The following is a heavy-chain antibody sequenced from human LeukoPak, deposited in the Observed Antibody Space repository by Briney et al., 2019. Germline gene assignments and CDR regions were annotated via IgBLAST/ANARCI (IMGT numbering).Heavy chain of an antibody. CDR2: ISGSGGST. D-gene: IGHD2-15*01. V-gene: IGHV3-23*01. Sequence: ASETLSLTCAVYGGSFSGYYWSWVRQAPGKGLEWVSAISGSGGSTYYADSVKGRFTISRDNSKNTLYLQMNSLRAEDTAVYYCAKIPGCSGGSCYFTGVDYWGQGTLVTVSS. CDR3: AKIPGCSGGSCYFTGVDY. J-gene: IGHJ4*02. CDR1: GGSFSGYY.